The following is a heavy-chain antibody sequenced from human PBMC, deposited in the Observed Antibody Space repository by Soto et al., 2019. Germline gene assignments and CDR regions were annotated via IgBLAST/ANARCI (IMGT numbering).Heavy chain of an antibody. CDR2: IGGTGNNI. D-gene: IGHD6-13*01. CDR1: GFTFGNYA. V-gene: IGHV3-23*01. Sequence: EVQLLESGGGLVQPGGSLRLSCAASGFTFGNYAMSWVRQAPGKGLQWVSAIGGTGNNIYYADSVKGRFIISRDKSKNTLCLQMASLRAEDMAVSYCEKVEAGIPKWRVYFDYWGQGTRVHVSS. CDR3: EKVEAGIPKWRVYFDY. J-gene: IGHJ4*02.